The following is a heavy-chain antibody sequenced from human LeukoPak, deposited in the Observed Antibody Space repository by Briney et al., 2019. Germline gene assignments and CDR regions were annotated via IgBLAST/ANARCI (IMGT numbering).Heavy chain of an antibody. Sequence: GRSLRLSCAASGFTFSSYGMHWVRQAPGKGLEWVAVIWYDGSNKYYADSVKGRFTISRDNSKNTLYLQMNSLRAEDTAVYYCARGDWLDAFDIWGQGTMVTVSS. D-gene: IGHD3-9*01. J-gene: IGHJ3*02. V-gene: IGHV3-33*01. CDR2: IWYDGSNK. CDR1: GFTFSSYG. CDR3: ARGDWLDAFDI.